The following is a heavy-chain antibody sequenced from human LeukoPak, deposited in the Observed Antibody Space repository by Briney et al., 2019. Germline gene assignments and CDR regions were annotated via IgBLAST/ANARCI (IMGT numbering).Heavy chain of an antibody. CDR3: ARIAVGVRRLGGVEGQLDDDY. J-gene: IGHJ4*02. D-gene: IGHD6-19*01. CDR2: IKQDGSEK. Sequence: GGSLRLSCAASGFTFSSYWMSWVRQAPGKGLEWVANIKQDGSEKYYVDSVKGRFTISRDNAKNSLYLQMNSLRAEDTAVYYCARIAVGVRRLGGVEGQLDDDYWGQGTLVTVSS. V-gene: IGHV3-7*01. CDR1: GFTFSSYW.